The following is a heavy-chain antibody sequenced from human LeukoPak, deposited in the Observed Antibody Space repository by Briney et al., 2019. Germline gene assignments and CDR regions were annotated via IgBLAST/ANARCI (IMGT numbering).Heavy chain of an antibody. Sequence: GGSLRLSCAASGFTFSNYWLHWVRQAPGKGLVWVSRISPDGSSTTYADSVKGRFTISRDNAKNTLYLQMNSLRAEDTAVYFCASARSTTETNWFDPWGLGTLVTVSS. CDR3: ASARSTTETNWFDP. D-gene: IGHD1-1*01. J-gene: IGHJ5*02. CDR1: GFTFSNYW. V-gene: IGHV3-74*01. CDR2: ISPDGSST.